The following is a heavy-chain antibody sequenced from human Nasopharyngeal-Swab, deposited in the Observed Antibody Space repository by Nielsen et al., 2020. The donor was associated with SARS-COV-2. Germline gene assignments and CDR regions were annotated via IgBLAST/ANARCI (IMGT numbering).Heavy chain of an antibody. CDR1: GGSISSYY. Sequence: SETLSLTCTVSGGSISSYYWSWIRQPAGKGLEWIGRIYTSGSTNYNPSLKSRVTMSVDTSKNQFSLKLSSVTAADTAVYYCAREGVYDLYNWFDPWGQGTLVTVSS. V-gene: IGHV4-4*07. CDR2: IYTSGST. J-gene: IGHJ5*02. CDR3: AREGVYDLYNWFDP. D-gene: IGHD5/OR15-5a*01.